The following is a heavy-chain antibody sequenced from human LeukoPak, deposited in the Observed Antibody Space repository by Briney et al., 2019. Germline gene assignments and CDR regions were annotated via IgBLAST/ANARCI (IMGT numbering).Heavy chain of an antibody. D-gene: IGHD6-13*01. CDR2: TYYRSKWYN. J-gene: IGHJ4*02. CDR3: ARARGSSWPFDY. Sequence: SQTLSLTCAIFGDSVSSNRVTWNWIRQSPSRGLEWLGRTYYRSKWYNDYAVSVKSRITINPDTSKNQFSLQLNSVTPEDTAVYYCARARGSSWPFDYWGQGTLVTVSS. CDR1: GDSVSSNRVT. V-gene: IGHV6-1*01.